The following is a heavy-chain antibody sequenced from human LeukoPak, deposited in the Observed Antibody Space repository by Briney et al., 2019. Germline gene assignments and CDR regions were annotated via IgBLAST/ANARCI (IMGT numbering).Heavy chain of an antibody. V-gene: IGHV3-7*01. CDR3: ARGLGGSQWLAYYFDY. CDR1: GFTFSSYA. Sequence: GGSLRLSCAASGFTFSSYAMSWVRQAPGKGLEWVANIKQDGSEKYYVDSVKGRFTISRDNAKNSLYLQMNSLRAEDTAVYYCARGLGGSQWLAYYFDYWGQGTLVTVSS. J-gene: IGHJ4*02. D-gene: IGHD6-19*01. CDR2: IKQDGSEK.